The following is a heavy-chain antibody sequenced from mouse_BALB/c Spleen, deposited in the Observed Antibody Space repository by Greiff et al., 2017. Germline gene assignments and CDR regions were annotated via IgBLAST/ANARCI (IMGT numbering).Heavy chain of an antibody. V-gene: IGHV1-7*01. CDR1: GYTFTSYW. J-gene: IGHJ2*01. CDR3: ARREITTTSYYFDY. CDR2: INPSTGYT. D-gene: IGHD2-4*01. Sequence: VQLQQSGAELAKPGASVKMSCKASGYTFTSYWMHWVKQRPGQGLEWIGYINPSTGYTEYNQKFKDKATLTADKSSSTAYMQLSSLTSEDSAVYYCARREITTTSYYFDYWGQGTTLTVSS.